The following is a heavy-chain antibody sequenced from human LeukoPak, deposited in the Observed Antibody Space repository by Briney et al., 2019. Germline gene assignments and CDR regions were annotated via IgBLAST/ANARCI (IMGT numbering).Heavy chain of an antibody. CDR2: ISWNSGSI. D-gene: IGHD6-19*01. V-gene: IGHV3-9*01. Sequence: GRSLRLSCAASGLTFDDYAMPWVRQAPGKGLEWVSGISWNSGSIGYADSVKGRFTISRDNAKNSLYLQMNSLRAEDTALYYCAKNFYSSGWYYFDYWGQGTLVTVSS. CDR1: GLTFDDYA. J-gene: IGHJ4*02. CDR3: AKNFYSSGWYYFDY.